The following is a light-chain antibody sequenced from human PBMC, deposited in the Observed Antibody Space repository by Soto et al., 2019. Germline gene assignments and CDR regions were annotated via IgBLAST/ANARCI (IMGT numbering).Light chain of an antibody. CDR3: QQYDYLPIT. CDR1: QGFTNY. CDR2: DAS. Sequence: DVKVKQSPSALSVSVGDTVTLTCRASQGFTNYLAWYQQKPETAPQLLICDASNSHPGVPSLFRGSGSGTEFSFNITSLQPEDVATYCWQQYDYLPITFGHGTRLEI. J-gene: IGKJ5*01. V-gene: IGKV1-33*01.